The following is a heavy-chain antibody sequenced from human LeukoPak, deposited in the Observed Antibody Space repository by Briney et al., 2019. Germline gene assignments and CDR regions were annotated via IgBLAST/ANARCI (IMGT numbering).Heavy chain of an antibody. CDR1: GFTFSSYW. Sequence: GGSLRLSCAASGFTFSSYWMSWVRQAPGKGLEWVANIKQDGSEKYYVDSVKGRFTISRDNAKNSLYLQMNSLRAEDTAVYYCARGGVLLWFGELFCWGQGTLVTVSS. CDR2: IKQDGSEK. V-gene: IGHV3-7*01. J-gene: IGHJ4*02. D-gene: IGHD3-10*01. CDR3: ARGGVLLWFGELFC.